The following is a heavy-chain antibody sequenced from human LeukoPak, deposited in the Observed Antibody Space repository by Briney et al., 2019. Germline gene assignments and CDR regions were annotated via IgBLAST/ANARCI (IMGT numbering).Heavy chain of an antibody. CDR3: ATPTRVPAAISPHYYYYMDV. V-gene: IGHV1-24*01. CDR2: FDPEDGET. J-gene: IGHJ6*03. CDR1: GYTLTELS. Sequence: ASVKVSCKVSGYTLTELSMHWVRQAPGKGIEWMGGFDPEDGETIYAQKFQGRVTMTEDTSTNTAYMEVSSLRSEDTAVYYCATPTRVPAAISPHYYYYMDVWGKGTTVTVSS. D-gene: IGHD2-2*02.